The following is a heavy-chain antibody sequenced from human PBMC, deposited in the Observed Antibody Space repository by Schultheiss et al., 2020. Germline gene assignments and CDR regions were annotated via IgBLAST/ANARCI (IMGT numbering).Heavy chain of an antibody. V-gene: IGHV3-30*18. Sequence: WGSLRLSCAASGFTFSSYVMHWVRQAPGKGLEWVAVISYDGSNKYYADSVKGRFTISRDNSKNTLYLQMNSLRAEDTAVYYCAKGELGQTLIFDYWGQGTLVTVSS. CDR2: ISYDGSNK. CDR1: GFTFSSYV. CDR3: AKGELGQTLIFDY. J-gene: IGHJ4*02. D-gene: IGHD7-27*01.